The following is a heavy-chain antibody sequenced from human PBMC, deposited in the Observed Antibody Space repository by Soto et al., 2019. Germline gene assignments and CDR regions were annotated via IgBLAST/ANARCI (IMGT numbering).Heavy chain of an antibody. Sequence: PSETLSLTCTVSGGSISSSSYYWGWIRQPPGKGLERIGSIYYSGSTYYNPSLKSRVTISVDTSKNQFSLKLSSVTAADTAVYYCASAVWFGVPQASGYYYGMDVWGQGTTVTVSS. J-gene: IGHJ6*02. V-gene: IGHV4-39*01. CDR3: ASAVWFGVPQASGYYYGMDV. D-gene: IGHD3-10*01. CDR1: GGSISSSSYY. CDR2: IYYSGST.